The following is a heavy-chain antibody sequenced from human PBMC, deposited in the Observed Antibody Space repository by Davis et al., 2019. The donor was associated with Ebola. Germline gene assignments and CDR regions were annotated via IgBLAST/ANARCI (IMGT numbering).Heavy chain of an antibody. V-gene: IGHV4-61*08. CDR1: GGSISSGDYY. D-gene: IGHD3-10*01. J-gene: IGHJ4*02. CDR2: MNYSGST. Sequence: MPSETLSLTCTVSGGSISSGDYYWSWIRQPPGQGLEWIADMNYSGSTNYNPSLKSRVTISVDTSKNQFSLKLSSVTAADTAVYYCARASGLWFGELLYTKPYYFDYWGQGTLVTVSS. CDR3: ARASGLWFGELLYTKPYYFDY.